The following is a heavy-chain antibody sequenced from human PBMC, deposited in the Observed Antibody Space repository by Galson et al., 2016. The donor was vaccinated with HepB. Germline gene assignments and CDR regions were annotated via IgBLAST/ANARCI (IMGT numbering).Heavy chain of an antibody. CDR2: ISYDGSNK. Sequence: SLRLSCAASGFILSGYGMHWVRQAPGKGLEWVAVISYDGSNKDYADSVEGRFSISRDNFRNTLHLQMNSLRAEDTAVYYCAKDLDGCPITTCYRRYYFYMDVWGKGTTVTVSS. CDR3: AKDLDGCPITTCYRRYYFYMDV. D-gene: IGHD2-8*01. CDR1: GFILSGYG. V-gene: IGHV3-30*18. J-gene: IGHJ6*03.